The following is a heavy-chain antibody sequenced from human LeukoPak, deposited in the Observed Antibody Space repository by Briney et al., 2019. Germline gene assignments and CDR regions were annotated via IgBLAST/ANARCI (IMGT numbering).Heavy chain of an antibody. CDR1: GFTFSSYW. V-gene: IGHV3-7*01. Sequence: GGSLRLSCTASGFTFSSYWMSWVRQAPGKGLDGWPTISQDGGEKYYVDSVKGRFTISRDNAKNSLYLQMNSLRAEDTAVYYCARDLRQQLVLYYYYYYMDVWGKGTTVTVSS. CDR3: ARDLRQQLVLYYYYYYMDV. D-gene: IGHD6-13*01. J-gene: IGHJ6*03. CDR2: ISQDGGEK.